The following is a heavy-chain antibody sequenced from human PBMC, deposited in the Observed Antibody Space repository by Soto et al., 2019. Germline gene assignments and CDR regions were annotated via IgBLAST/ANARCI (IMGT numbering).Heavy chain of an antibody. Sequence: ESGGGLVQPGGSLRLSCAASGFTVSSNYMSWVRQAPGKGLEWVSVIYSGGSTYYADSVKGRFTISRHNSKNTLYLQMNSLRAEDTAVYYCARSSSGWLYWYFDLWGRGTLVTVSS. V-gene: IGHV3-53*04. CDR2: IYSGGST. J-gene: IGHJ2*01. CDR1: GFTVSSNY. D-gene: IGHD6-19*01. CDR3: ARSSSGWLYWYFDL.